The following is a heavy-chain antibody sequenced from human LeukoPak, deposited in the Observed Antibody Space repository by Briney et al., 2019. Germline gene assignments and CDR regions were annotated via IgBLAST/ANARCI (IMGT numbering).Heavy chain of an antibody. Sequence: GGSLRLSCAGSGFTFSGSAMSWVRQTPGKGLEWVSSITGNGATTSYSDSVKGRFTISRDNSKNTLSLQMNSLRVEDTAVYYCAKERRRVDTEMVRSYYFENWGQGTLVTVSS. D-gene: IGHD5-18*01. CDR2: ITGNGATT. V-gene: IGHV3-23*01. J-gene: IGHJ4*02. CDR1: GFTFSGSA. CDR3: AKERRRVDTEMVRSYYFEN.